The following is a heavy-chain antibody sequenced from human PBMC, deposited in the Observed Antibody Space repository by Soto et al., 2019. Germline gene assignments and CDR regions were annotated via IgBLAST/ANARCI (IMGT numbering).Heavy chain of an antibody. Sequence: SVKVSCKAPGGTFSSYAISWVRPATGQGLEWMGGIIPIFDTASYAQKFQGRVTITADKSTSTAYMDLNSLRSEATAAYFCAGVRMTAADNAEYFQHWGQGTLVTVSS. CDR3: AGVRMTAADNAEYFQH. CDR2: IIPIFDTA. D-gene: IGHD6-13*01. CDR1: GGTFSSYA. J-gene: IGHJ1*01. V-gene: IGHV1-69*06.